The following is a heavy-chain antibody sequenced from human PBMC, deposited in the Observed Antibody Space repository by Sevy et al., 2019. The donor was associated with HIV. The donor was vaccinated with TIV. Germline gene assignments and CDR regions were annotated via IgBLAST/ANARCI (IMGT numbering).Heavy chain of an antibody. Sequence: GGSLILSCSASGFRLNTYAMHWVRQAPGKGLEWVSVISSTGNFESYAASVKGRFTISKDNSKNTVSLQMNSLRPEDTAMYYCARDAGYTTKFHPLHWGQGTLVTVSS. D-gene: IGHD5-12*01. J-gene: IGHJ4*02. CDR1: GFRLNTYA. V-gene: IGHV3-30*04. CDR2: ISSTGNFE. CDR3: ARDAGYTTKFHPLH.